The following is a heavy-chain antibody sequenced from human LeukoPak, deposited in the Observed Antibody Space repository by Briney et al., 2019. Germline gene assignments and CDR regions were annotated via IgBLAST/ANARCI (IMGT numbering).Heavy chain of an antibody. CDR1: GFTFSSYA. V-gene: IGHV3-23*01. CDR3: AKVFPPRPIMITFGGVIGIFDY. J-gene: IGHJ4*02. D-gene: IGHD3-16*02. Sequence: GGSLRLSCAASGFTFSSYAMSWVRQAPGKGLEWVSAISGSGGSTYYADSVKGRFTISRDNSKNTLYLQMNSLRAEDTAVYYCAKVFPPRPIMITFGGVIGIFDYWGQGTLVTVSS. CDR2: ISGSGGST.